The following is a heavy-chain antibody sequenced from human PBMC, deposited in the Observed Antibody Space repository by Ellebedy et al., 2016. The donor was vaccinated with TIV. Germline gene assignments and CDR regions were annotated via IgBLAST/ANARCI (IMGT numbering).Heavy chain of an antibody. J-gene: IGHJ4*02. V-gene: IGHV3-30*09. CDR1: GPIFSHNW. D-gene: IGHD6-19*01. CDR2: ISYDGSNK. CDR3: ARDRPGTVVAGALEY. Sequence: PGGSLRLSCVDSGPIFSHNWMSWVRQAPGKGLEWVASISYDGSNKYYADAVKGRIAISRDNSENTLYLQVNSLTTEDTAVYYCARDRPGTVVAGALEYWGQGTLVTVSS.